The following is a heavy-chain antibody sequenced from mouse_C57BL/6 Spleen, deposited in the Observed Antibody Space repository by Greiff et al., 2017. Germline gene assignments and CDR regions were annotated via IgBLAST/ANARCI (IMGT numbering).Heavy chain of an antibody. D-gene: IGHD2-3*01. CDR1: GYSITSGYY. CDR3: TRIYDGYSIDY. Sequence: EVQRVESGPGLVKPSQSLSLTCSVTGYSITSGYYWNWIRQFPGNKLEWMGYISYDGSNNYNPSLKNRISITRDTSKNQFFLKLNSVTTEDTATYYCTRIYDGYSIDYWGQGTTLTVSS. J-gene: IGHJ2*01. CDR2: ISYDGSN. V-gene: IGHV3-6*01.